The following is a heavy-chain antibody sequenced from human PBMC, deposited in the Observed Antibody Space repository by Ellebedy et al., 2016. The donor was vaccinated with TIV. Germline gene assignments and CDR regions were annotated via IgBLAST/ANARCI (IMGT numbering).Heavy chain of an antibody. CDR2: IYYSGSS. Sequence: MPSETLSLTCSVSGASVTSYYWSWIRQAPGKGLEWIGWIYYSGSSHYNPSLKSRVTISVDTYKNPFSLNLSSVSAADTAVYYCVRVVPGGASFDSWGQGTLVTVSS. V-gene: IGHV4-59*02. CDR3: VRVVPGGASFDS. D-gene: IGHD2-8*02. J-gene: IGHJ4*02. CDR1: GASVTSYY.